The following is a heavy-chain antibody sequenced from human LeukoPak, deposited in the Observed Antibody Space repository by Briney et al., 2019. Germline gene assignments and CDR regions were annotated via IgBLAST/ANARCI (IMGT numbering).Heavy chain of an antibody. CDR1: GFTVSSNY. Sequence: GGSLRLSCAASGFTVSSNYMSWVRQAPGKGLEWVSVIYSGGSTYYADSVKGRFTISRDNSKNTLYLQMNSLRAEDTAVYYCFCSSGYYYVDAFDIWGQGTMVTVSS. V-gene: IGHV3-53*01. CDR3: FCSSGYYYVDAFDI. J-gene: IGHJ3*02. D-gene: IGHD3-22*01. CDR2: IYSGGST.